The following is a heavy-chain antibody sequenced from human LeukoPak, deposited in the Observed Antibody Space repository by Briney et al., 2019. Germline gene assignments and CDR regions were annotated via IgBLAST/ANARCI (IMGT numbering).Heavy chain of an antibody. J-gene: IGHJ4*02. CDR1: GGTFSSYA. CDR3: ARGGGPYDSSGYETDY. V-gene: IGHV1-69*13. CDR2: IIPIFGTA. Sequence: SVKVSCKASGGTFSSYAISWVRQAPGQGLGWMGGIIPIFGTANYAQKFQGRVTITADESTSTAYMELSSLRSEDTAVYYCARGGGPYDSSGYETDYWGQGTLVTVSS. D-gene: IGHD3-22*01.